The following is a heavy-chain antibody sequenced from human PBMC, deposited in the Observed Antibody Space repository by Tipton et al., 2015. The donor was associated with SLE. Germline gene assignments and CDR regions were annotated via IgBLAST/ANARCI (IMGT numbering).Heavy chain of an antibody. CDR1: GGAISSYY. Sequence: TLSLTCTVSGGAISSYYWSWIRQPPGKGLEWIGYIYYSGSTNYKPSLKSRVTISVDTSKKQFSLKMRSVTAADSAVDYRARVVKGSSWYWFDPWGQGTLVTVSS. V-gene: IGHV4-59*01. D-gene: IGHD6-13*01. CDR2: IYYSGST. J-gene: IGHJ5*02. CDR3: ARVVKGSSWYWFDP.